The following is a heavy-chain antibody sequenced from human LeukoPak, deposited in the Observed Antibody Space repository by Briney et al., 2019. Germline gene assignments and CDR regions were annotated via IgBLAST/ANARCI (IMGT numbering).Heavy chain of an antibody. D-gene: IGHD3-10*01. J-gene: IGHJ5*02. CDR3: ARQLWFGELHWFDP. Sequence: KASETLSLTCTVSGGSISGHYWSWIRHLPGKGLEWVGHKFFSGATKYNPSLKSRVTISVDRSKNQFSLKLTSVTAADTAVYYCARQLWFGELHWFDPWGQGTLVTVS. CDR2: KFFSGAT. CDR1: GGSISGHY. V-gene: IGHV4-59*08.